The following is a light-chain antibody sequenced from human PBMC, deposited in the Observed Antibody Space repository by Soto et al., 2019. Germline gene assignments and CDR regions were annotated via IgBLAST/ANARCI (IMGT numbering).Light chain of an antibody. Sequence: DIQMTQSPSSVSASVGDSVTITCGASQAISTWLAWYQHKPGKAPKLLIYDASSLESGVPSRFSGSGSGTDFTLTISSLETEDFVVYYCQQRSNWPGTFGQGTKVDIK. CDR2: DAS. J-gene: IGKJ1*01. V-gene: IGKV1-12*01. CDR1: QAISTW. CDR3: QQRSNWPGT.